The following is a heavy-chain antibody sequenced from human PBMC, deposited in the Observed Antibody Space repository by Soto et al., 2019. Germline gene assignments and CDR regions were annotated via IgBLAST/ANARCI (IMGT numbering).Heavy chain of an antibody. CDR2: IWFDGSKK. Sequence: GGSLRLSCAASGFKFRNYAIHWVRQAPGKGLEWLAVIWFDGSKKYYADSVKGRFTISRDNSKNTVHLDMNSLTADDSGVFYCARAHTMMILDRFDPWGHGTLVTVSS. CDR1: GFKFRNYA. V-gene: IGHV3-33*01. CDR3: ARAHTMMILDRFDP. J-gene: IGHJ5*02. D-gene: IGHD3-22*01.